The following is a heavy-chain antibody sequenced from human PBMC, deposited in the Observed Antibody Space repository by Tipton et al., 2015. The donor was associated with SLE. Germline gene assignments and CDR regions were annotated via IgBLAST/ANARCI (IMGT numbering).Heavy chain of an antibody. CDR1: DDSITNYY. CDR2: VYYSGST. CDR3: ARDFWSGYGSFDY. J-gene: IGHJ4*02. V-gene: IGHV4-59*01. Sequence: TLSLTCTVSDDSITNYYWNWIRQPPGKGLEWIGYVYYSGSTNYNPSLKSRVTISVDKSKNQFSLRLSSVTAADTAVYYCARDFWSGYGSFDYWGQGAVVPVSS. D-gene: IGHD3-3*01.